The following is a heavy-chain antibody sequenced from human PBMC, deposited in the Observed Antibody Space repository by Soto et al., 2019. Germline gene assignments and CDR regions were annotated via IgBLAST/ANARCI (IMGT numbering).Heavy chain of an antibody. CDR2: IYYSGRT. D-gene: IGHD2-2*01. J-gene: IGHJ5*02. CDR1: GGSISRYC. V-gene: IGHV4-59*01. Sequence: SETLSLTCTVSGGSISRYCWSWIRQPPGKGLEWIGYIYYSGRTNYNPSLKSRVTISVDTPKNQFSLKLSSVTAADTAVYYCARGYCSSTTCYIWDNWFDPWGQGTLVTVSS. CDR3: ARGYCSSTTCYIWDNWFDP.